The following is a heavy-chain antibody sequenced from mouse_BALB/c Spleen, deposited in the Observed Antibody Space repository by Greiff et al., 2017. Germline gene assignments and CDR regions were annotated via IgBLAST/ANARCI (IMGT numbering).Heavy chain of an antibody. J-gene: IGHJ2*01. CDR2: IFPGSGNT. D-gene: IGHD1-1*01. CDR3: ARSVSTTVVAHFDY. CDR1: GYSFTSYY. V-gene: IGHV1-66*01. Sequence: QVQLKESGPELVKPGASVKISCKASGYSFTSYYIHWVKQRPGQGLEWIGWIFPGSGNTKYNEKFKGKATLTADTSSSTAYMQLSSLTSEDSAVYFCARSVSTTVVAHFDYWGQGTTLTVSS.